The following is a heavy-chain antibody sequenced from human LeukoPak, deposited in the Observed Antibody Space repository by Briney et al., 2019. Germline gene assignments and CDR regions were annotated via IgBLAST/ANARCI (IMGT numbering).Heavy chain of an antibody. D-gene: IGHD6-13*01. V-gene: IGHV4-38-2*02. CDR2: SYHSGST. CDR1: GYSISGGYY. J-gene: IGHJ4*02. Sequence: SETLSLTCAVSGYSISGGYYWGWIRQPPGKGREGIGSSYHSGSTYYNPSVKSRATISVDTSKNQFSLKLSSVTAADTAVYSCAREAGPSSSWYQALDYWGQGTLVTVSS. CDR3: AREAGPSSSWYQALDY.